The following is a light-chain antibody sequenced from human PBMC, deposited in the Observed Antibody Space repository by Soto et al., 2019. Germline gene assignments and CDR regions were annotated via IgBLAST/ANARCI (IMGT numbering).Light chain of an antibody. CDR1: QSLLHRSGYYF. CDR3: MQSLHTRT. Sequence: DIVVTQSPLSLSVTPGEPASISCRSSQSLLHRSGYYFVDWYLQKPWQSPQVLIYLGSTRASGDPDRFRGSGSGTAFTLEISRVEAEDVGVYYCMQSLHTRTFGQGNKVEIK. V-gene: IGKV2-28*01. CDR2: LGS. J-gene: IGKJ1*01.